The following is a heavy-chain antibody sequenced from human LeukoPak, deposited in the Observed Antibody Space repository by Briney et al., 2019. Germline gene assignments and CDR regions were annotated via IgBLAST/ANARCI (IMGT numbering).Heavy chain of an antibody. D-gene: IGHD1-7*01. CDR1: GFTFSSYA. J-gene: IGHJ4*02. V-gene: IGHV3-23*01. CDR3: ASQLELGY. CDR2: ISGSDGRR. Sequence: GGSLRLSCAASGFTFSSYAMNWVRQAPGKGLAGVSSISGSDGRRYYADSVKGRFTISRDNSKNTLYLQMNSLRAEDTAVYYCASQLELGYWGQGTLVTVSS.